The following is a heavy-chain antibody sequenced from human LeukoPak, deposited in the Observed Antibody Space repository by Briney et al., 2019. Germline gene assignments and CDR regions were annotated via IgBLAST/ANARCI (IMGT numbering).Heavy chain of an antibody. V-gene: IGHV7-4-1*02. J-gene: IGHJ4*02. Sequence: ASVTVSCTASGYTLTNYAMNWVRQAPGQGLEWMGWINTNTGNPTYVQDFTGRFVFSLDTSVSTAYLQINSLEAEDTAVYYCARDGPQNRPFDYWGRGTLVTVSS. D-gene: IGHD2/OR15-2a*01. CDR1: GYTLTNYA. CDR3: ARDGPQNRPFDY. CDR2: INTNTGNP.